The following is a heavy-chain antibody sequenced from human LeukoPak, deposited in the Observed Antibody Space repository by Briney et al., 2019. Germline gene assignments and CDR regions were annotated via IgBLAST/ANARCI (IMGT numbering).Heavy chain of an antibody. V-gene: IGHV4-4*02. CDR2: IYHSGST. CDR3: ARDRIGDIVVVVAEPNWFDP. D-gene: IGHD2-15*01. Sequence: SETRSLTCAVSGGSISSSNWWSWVRQPPGKGLEWIGEIYHSGSTNYNPSLKSRVTISVDKSKNQFSLKLSSVTAADTAVYYCARDRIGDIVVVVAEPNWFDPWGQGTLVTVSS. CDR1: GGSISSSNW. J-gene: IGHJ5*02.